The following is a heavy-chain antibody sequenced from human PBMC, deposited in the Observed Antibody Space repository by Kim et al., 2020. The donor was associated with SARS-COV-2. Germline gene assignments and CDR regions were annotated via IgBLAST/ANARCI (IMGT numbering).Heavy chain of an antibody. CDR2: ISGSGGST. D-gene: IGHD5-12*01. CDR1: GFTFSSYA. Sequence: GGSLRLSCAASGFTFSSYAMSWVRQAPGKGLEWVSAISGSGGSTYYADSVKGRFTISRDNSKNTLYLQMNSLRAEDTAVYYCAKGGLSRDGYNYDYWGQGTLVTVSS. V-gene: IGHV3-23*01. J-gene: IGHJ4*02. CDR3: AKGGLSRDGYNYDY.